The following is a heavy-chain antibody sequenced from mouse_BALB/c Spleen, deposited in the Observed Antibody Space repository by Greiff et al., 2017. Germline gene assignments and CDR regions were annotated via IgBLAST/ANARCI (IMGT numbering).Heavy chain of an antibody. D-gene: IGHD4-1*01. J-gene: IGHJ1*01. V-gene: IGHV5-6-5*01. Sequence: EVMLVESGGGLVKPGGSVKLSCAASGFTFSSYAMSWVRQTPEKGLEWVASISSGGGTYYPESVKGRFTISRDNSRNILYLQMSSLRSEDTAMYYCASLGDWYFDVWGAGTTVTVSS. CDR3: ASLGDWYFDV. CDR1: GFTFSSYA. CDR2: ISSGGGT.